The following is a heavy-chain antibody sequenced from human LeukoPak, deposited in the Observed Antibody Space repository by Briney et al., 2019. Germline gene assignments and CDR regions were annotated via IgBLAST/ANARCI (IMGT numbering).Heavy chain of an antibody. J-gene: IGHJ4*02. Sequence: RGSLRLSCAAAAFTLGNYWMSWVRQAPGKVLEWVANIKPEGNDKYYVDSVTGRFTISRDNAKNSLYLQMNSLRAEDRAVYYCARWATSFDLWGQGTLVTVYS. V-gene: IGHV3-7*01. CDR1: AFTLGNYW. CDR3: ARWATSFDL. CDR2: IKPEGNDK. D-gene: IGHD6-6*01.